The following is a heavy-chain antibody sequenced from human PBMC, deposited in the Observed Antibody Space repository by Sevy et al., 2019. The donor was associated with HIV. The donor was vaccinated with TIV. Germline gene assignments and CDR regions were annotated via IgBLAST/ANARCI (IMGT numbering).Heavy chain of an antibody. CDR2: IIPIFGTA. V-gene: IGHV1-69*13. D-gene: IGHD3-16*02. CDR1: GGTFSSYA. CDR3: ARFVPGGADYVWGSYRSAAFDI. Sequence: ASVKVSCKASGGTFSSYAISWVRQAPGQGLEWMGGIIPIFGTANYAQKFQGRVTITADESTSTAYMGLSSLRSEDTAVYYGARFVPGGADYVWGSYRSAAFDIWGQGTMVTVSS. J-gene: IGHJ3*02.